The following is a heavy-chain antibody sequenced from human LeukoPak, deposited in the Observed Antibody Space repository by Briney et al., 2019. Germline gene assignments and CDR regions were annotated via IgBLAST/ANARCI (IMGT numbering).Heavy chain of an antibody. CDR3: ARESCSTSCYGMDV. Sequence: ASVKVSCKASGYTFTSYGISWVRQAPGQGLEWMGWISAYNGNTNYAQKLQGRVTMTTHTSTSTACMELRSLRSDDTAVYYCARESCSTSCYGMDVWGQGTTVTVSS. D-gene: IGHD2-2*01. CDR2: ISAYNGNT. J-gene: IGHJ6*02. CDR1: GYTFTSYG. V-gene: IGHV1-18*01.